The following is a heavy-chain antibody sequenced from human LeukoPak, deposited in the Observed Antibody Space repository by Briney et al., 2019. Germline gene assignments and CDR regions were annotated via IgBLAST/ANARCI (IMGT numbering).Heavy chain of an antibody. J-gene: IGHJ5*02. V-gene: IGHV3-21*04. CDR3: AKASVAIPQYCNS. Sequence: PGGSLRLSCATSGFTFSNYNMDWVRQAPGKGLEWVSSICDNNKCMYYADSVKGRFTISRDNAKNSLYLQLNSLTAADTAMYFCAKASVAIPQYCNSWGQGTLVTVSS. D-gene: IGHD2-2*02. CDR1: GFTFSNYN. CDR2: ICDNNKCM.